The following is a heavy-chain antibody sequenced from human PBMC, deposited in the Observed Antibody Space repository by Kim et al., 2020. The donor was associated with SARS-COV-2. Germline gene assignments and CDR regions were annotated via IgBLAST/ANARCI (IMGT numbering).Heavy chain of an antibody. V-gene: IGHV3-13*01. D-gene: IGHD5-12*01. J-gene: IGHJ4*02. CDR3: ARGGWLRTDGYYFDY. Sequence: SVKGRFTISRENAKNSLYLQMSSLRAGDTAVYYCARGGWLRTDGYYFDYWGQGTLVTVSS.